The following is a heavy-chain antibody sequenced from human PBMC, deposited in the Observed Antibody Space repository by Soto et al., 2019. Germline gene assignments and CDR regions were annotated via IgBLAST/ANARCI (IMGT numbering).Heavy chain of an antibody. J-gene: IGHJ4*02. CDR3: VKATGYSSSRYDY. V-gene: IGHV3-64D*06. CDR1: GFTFSSYA. CDR2: ISSNGGST. Sequence: PGGSLRLSCSASGFTFSSYAMHWVRQAPGKGLEYVSAISSNGGSTYYADSVKGRFTISRDNSKNTLYLQMSSLRAEDTAVYYCVKATGYSSSRYDYWGQGTLVTVSS. D-gene: IGHD6-13*01.